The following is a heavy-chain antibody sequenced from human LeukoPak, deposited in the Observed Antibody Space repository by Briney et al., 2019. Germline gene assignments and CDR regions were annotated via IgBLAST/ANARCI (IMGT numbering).Heavy chain of an antibody. V-gene: IGHV3-21*01. J-gene: IGHJ3*02. CDR3: ARDSSRDVLRFLEWLPHDAFDI. CDR2: ISSSSSYI. Sequence: GGSLRLSCAASGFTFSSYAMSWVRQAPGKGLEWVSSISSSSSYIYYADSVKGRFTISRDNAKNSLYLQMNSLRAEDTAVYYCARDSSRDVLRFLEWLPHDAFDIWGQGTMVTVSS. D-gene: IGHD3-3*01. CDR1: GFTFSSYA.